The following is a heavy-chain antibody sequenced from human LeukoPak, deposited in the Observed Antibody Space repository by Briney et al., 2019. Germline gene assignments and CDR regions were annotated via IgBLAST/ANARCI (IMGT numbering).Heavy chain of an antibody. Sequence: PGGSLRLSCAASGFTFSSYGMHWVRQAPGKGLEWVAVIWYDGSNKYYADSVKGRFTISRDNSKNTLYLQMNSLRAEDTAVYYCARDLGCSGGSCSYGMDVWGQGTTVTVSS. CDR1: GFTFSSYG. CDR2: IWYDGSNK. J-gene: IGHJ6*02. D-gene: IGHD2-15*01. V-gene: IGHV3-33*08. CDR3: ARDLGCSGGSCSYGMDV.